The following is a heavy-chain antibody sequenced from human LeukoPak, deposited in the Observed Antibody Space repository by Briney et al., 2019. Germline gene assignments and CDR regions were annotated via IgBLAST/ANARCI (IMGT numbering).Heavy chain of an antibody. Sequence: GGSLRLSCAASGFTVSSNYMSWVRQAPGKGLEWVAVIWYDGSNKYYADSVKGRFTISRDNSKNTLYLQMNSLRAEDTAVYYCAKEIRLVPYGSGRLPDYWGQGTLVTVSS. D-gene: IGHD3-10*01. CDR2: IWYDGSNK. CDR3: AKEIRLVPYGSGRLPDY. CDR1: GFTVSSNY. V-gene: IGHV3-33*06. J-gene: IGHJ4*02.